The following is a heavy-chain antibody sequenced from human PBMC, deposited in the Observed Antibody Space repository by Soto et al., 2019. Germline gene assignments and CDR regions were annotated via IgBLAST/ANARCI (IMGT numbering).Heavy chain of an antibody. D-gene: IGHD4-17*01. Sequence: SAILSLTRGCDCFPFRGYYLSWIRQPPGKGLEWIGEINHSGSTNYNPSLKSRVTISVDTSKNQFSLKLSSVTAADTAVYYCARGGCGDETVDYWG. V-gene: IGHV4-34*01. CDR2: INHSGST. J-gene: IGHJ4*01. CDR3: ARGGCGDETVDY. CDR1: CFPFRGYY.